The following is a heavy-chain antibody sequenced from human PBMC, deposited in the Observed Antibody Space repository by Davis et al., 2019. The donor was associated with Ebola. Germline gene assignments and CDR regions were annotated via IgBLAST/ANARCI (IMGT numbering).Heavy chain of an antibody. J-gene: IGHJ3*02. CDR1: GGSFSGYY. CDR3: ARGLWSPAFDI. V-gene: IGHV4-34*01. D-gene: IGHD3-10*01. CDR2: INHSGSP. Sequence: PSETLSLTCAVYGGSFSGYYWSWIRQPPGKGLEWIGEINHSGSPNYNPSLKSRVTISVDTSKNQFSLKLSSVTAADKGLYYCARGLWSPAFDIWGQGTMVTVSS.